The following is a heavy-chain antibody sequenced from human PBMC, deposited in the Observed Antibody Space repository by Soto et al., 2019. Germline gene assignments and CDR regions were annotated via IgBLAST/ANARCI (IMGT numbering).Heavy chain of an antibody. V-gene: IGHV4-31*03. D-gene: IGHD2-2*01. CDR2: IYYSGST. J-gene: IGHJ5*02. Sequence: PSETLSLTCTVSGGSISSGGYYWSWIRQHPGKGLGWIGYIYYSGSTYYNPSLKSRVTISVDTSKNQFSLKLSSVTAADTAVYYCARGIVVVPAAMETFDPWGQGTLVTVSS. CDR3: ARGIVVVPAAMETFDP. CDR1: GGSISSGGYY.